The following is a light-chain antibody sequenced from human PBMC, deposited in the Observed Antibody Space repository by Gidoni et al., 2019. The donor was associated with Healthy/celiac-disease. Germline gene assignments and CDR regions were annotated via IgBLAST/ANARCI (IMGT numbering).Light chain of an antibody. V-gene: IGLV1-40*01. J-gene: IGLJ2*01. CDR3: QSYDSSLSAHVV. CDR1: SSNIGAGYD. CDR2: GNS. Sequence: QSVLTQPPSVSGAPGQRVTIPCTGSSSNIGAGYDVHWYQQLPGTAPKLLIYGNSNRPAGVPDRFSCSKSGTSASLAITGLQAEDEADYYCQSYDSSLSAHVVFGGGTKLTVL.